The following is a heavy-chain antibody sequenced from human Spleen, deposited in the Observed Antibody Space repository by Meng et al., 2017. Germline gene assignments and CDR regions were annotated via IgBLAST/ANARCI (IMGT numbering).Heavy chain of an antibody. V-gene: IGHV3-9*03. CDR3: AKDSDDYGDGGGYFDY. Sequence: SLKISCAASGFTFDDYAMHWVRQAPGKGLEWVSGIRWNSGSIGYADSVKGRFTISRDNAKNSLYLQMNSLRAEDMALYYCAKDSDDYGDGGGYFDYWGQGTLVTVSS. J-gene: IGHJ4*02. D-gene: IGHD4-17*01. CDR1: GFTFDDYA. CDR2: IRWNSGSI.